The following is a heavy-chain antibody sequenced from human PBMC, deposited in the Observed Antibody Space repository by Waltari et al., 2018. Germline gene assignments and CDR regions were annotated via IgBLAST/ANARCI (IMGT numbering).Heavy chain of an antibody. CDR2: IIPIFGTA. D-gene: IGHD3-22*01. CDR1: GGTFSSYA. J-gene: IGHJ3*02. CDR3: ARSPHHYYDSIKKAFDI. V-gene: IGHV1-69*13. Sequence: QVQLVQSGAEVKKPGSSVKVSCKASGGTFSSYAISWVRQATRQGLEWMGGIIPIFGTANYAPKVQGRVTITADESTSTAYMELSSLRSEDTAVYYCARSPHHYYDSIKKAFDIWGQGTMVTVSS.